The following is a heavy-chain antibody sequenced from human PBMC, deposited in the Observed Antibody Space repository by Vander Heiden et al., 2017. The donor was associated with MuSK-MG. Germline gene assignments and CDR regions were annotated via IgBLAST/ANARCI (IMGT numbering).Heavy chain of an antibody. J-gene: IGHJ3*02. V-gene: IGHV3-23*01. CDR3: AKVIWTGYYTNAFDI. D-gene: IGHD3-3*01. Sequence: EVQLLESGGGLVQPGGSLRLSCAASGFTFSSYAMSWVRQAPGKGLELVSAISGSGGSTYYEDSVKGRFTISRDNSKNTLYLQMSRLRAEDTAVYYCAKVIWTGYYTNAFDIWGQGTMVTVSS. CDR2: ISGSGGST. CDR1: GFTFSSYA.